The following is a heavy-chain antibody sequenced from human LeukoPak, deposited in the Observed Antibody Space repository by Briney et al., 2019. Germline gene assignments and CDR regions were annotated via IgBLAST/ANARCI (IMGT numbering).Heavy chain of an antibody. CDR2: ITPDGSST. V-gene: IGHV3-74*01. CDR3: SSQISRGGN. J-gene: IGHJ4*02. Sequence: GGSLRLSCAASGFSFSTYWMHWVRQVPGKGPEWASHITPDGSSTNYADSVKGRFTISRDSAKNTLYLQMNSLRAEDTAVYYCSSQISRGGNWGQGTLVTVSS. D-gene: IGHD3-16*01. CDR1: GFSFSTYW.